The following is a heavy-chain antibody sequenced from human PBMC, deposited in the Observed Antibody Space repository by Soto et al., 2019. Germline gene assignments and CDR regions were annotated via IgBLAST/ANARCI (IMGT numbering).Heavy chain of an antibody. J-gene: IGHJ3*02. CDR1: GGSISSADYY. Sequence: QVQLQESGPGLVKPSQTLSLTCIVSGGSISSADYYWSWVRQPPGKGLEWIGYIYYSGSTYYNPSLKSRLTISVDTSKNQFSLKLSSVTAADSAVYYCARAATGWANAFDIWGQGTMVTVSS. D-gene: IGHD2-15*01. V-gene: IGHV4-30-4*01. CDR3: ARAATGWANAFDI. CDR2: IYYSGST.